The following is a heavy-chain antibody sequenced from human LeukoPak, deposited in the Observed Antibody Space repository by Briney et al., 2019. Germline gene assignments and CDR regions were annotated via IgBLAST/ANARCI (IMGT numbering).Heavy chain of an antibody. CDR1: GFTFSSYG. CDR2: IWYDGSNK. CDR3: ARDGGYGAYGWFDP. Sequence: PGGSLRLSCAASGFTFSSYGMHWVRQAPGKGLEWVAVIWYDGSNKYYADSVKGRFTIHRDNSKNTLYLQMNSLRAEDTAVYYCARDGGYGAYGWFDPWGQGTLVTVSS. V-gene: IGHV3-33*01. D-gene: IGHD4-17*01. J-gene: IGHJ5*02.